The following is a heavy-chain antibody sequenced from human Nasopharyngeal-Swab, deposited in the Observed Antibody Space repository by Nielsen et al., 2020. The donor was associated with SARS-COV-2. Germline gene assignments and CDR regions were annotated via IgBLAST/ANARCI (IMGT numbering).Heavy chain of an antibody. CDR2: ISYDGSNK. D-gene: IGHD6-19*01. CDR3: ASELAGDGLDY. CDR1: GFTFSRYA. Sequence: GESLKISCAASGFTFSRYAMHWVRQAPGKGLEWVAVISYDGSNKYYADSVKGRFTISRDNSKNTLYLQMNSLRAEDTAVYYCASELAGDGLDYWGQGTLVTVSS. J-gene: IGHJ4*02. V-gene: IGHV3-30*04.